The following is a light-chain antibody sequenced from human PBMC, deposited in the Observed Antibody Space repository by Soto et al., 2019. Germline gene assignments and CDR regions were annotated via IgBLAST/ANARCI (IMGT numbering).Light chain of an antibody. V-gene: IGKV3D-11*02. CDR2: EAS. Sequence: EIVMTQSPATLSLSPGERATLSCRASQSVGKYLVWYQQKPGQAPRLLIYEASNRATGIPARFSGSGPGTDFTLTISSLEPEDVAVYYCQQRGNRPPWTFGQGTKVDIK. J-gene: IGKJ1*01. CDR1: QSVGKY. CDR3: QQRGNRPPWT.